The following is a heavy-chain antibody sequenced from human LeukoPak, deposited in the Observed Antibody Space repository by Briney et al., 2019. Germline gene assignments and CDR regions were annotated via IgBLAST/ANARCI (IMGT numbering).Heavy chain of an antibody. J-gene: IGHJ4*02. Sequence: GRSLRLSCAASGFTFSSYGMHWVRQAPGKGLEWVAVISYDGSNKYYADSVKGRFTISRDNSKNTLYLQMNSLRAEDTAVYYRAKDSPVYYGSGSYLDYWGQGTLVTVSS. CDR2: ISYDGSNK. D-gene: IGHD3-10*01. V-gene: IGHV3-30*18. CDR3: AKDSPVYYGSGSYLDY. CDR1: GFTFSSYG.